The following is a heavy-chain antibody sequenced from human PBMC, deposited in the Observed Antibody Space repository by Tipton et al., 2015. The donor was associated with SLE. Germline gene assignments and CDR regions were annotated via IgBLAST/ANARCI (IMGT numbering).Heavy chain of an antibody. CDR1: GGSISSSSYY. V-gene: IGHV4-39*07. CDR3: VRGLTYYWLDP. J-gene: IGHJ5*02. Sequence: TLSLTCTVSGGSISSSSYYWGWIRQPPGKGLEWIGSIYYSGSTYYNPSLKSRVTISVDTSKNQFSLKLSSVTAADTAVYYCVRGLTYYWLDPWGQGTLVTVSS. CDR2: IYYSGST. D-gene: IGHD3-16*01.